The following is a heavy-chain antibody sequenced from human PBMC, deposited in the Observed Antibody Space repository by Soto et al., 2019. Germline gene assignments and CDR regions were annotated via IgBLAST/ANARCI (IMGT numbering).Heavy chain of an antibody. J-gene: IGHJ6*02. CDR1: GGSFSGYY. V-gene: IGHV4-34*01. CDR3: ARGRRRFLEWKPYYYYGMDV. D-gene: IGHD3-3*01. CDR2: INHSGST. Sequence: PSETLSLTCAVYGGSFSGYYWSWIRQPPGKGLEWIGEINHSGSTNYNPSLKSRVTISVGTSKNQFSLKLSSVTAADTAVYYCARGRRRFLEWKPYYYYGMDVWGQGTTVTVSS.